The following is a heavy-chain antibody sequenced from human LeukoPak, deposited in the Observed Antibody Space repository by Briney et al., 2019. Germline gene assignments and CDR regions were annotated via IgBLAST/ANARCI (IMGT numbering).Heavy chain of an antibody. CDR1: GGSFSGYY. CDR3: ARGGHGSGSHDY. CDR2: INHSGST. J-gene: IGHJ4*02. Sequence: SETLSLTCAVYGGSFSGYYWSWIRQPPGKGLEWIGEINHSGSTNYNPSLKSRVTISVDTSKNQFSLKLSSVTAADTAVYYCARGGHGSGSHDYWGQGTLVTVSS. V-gene: IGHV4-34*01. D-gene: IGHD3-10*01.